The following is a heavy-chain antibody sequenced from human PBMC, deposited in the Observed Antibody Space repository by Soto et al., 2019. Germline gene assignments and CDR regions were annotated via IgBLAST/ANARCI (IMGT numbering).Heavy chain of an antibody. J-gene: IGHJ6*02. V-gene: IGHV1-18*01. CDR2: ISIYNGNA. D-gene: IGHD1-1*01. Sequence: QGHLVQSGAEVKKPGASVKVSCKASGYTFTGYGISWVRQAPGQGLEWMGWISIYNGNANYAQKFQGRVTMTTDTATSTAYVELRSLRSNDTAIYVCARDEPREPTDYFYYYALDVWGQGTTVTVSS. CDR1: GYTFTGYG. CDR3: ARDEPREPTDYFYYYALDV.